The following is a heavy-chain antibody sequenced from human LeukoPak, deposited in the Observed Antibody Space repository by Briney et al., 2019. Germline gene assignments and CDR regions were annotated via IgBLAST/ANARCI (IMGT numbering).Heavy chain of an antibody. V-gene: IGHV3-48*02. J-gene: IGHJ4*02. CDR3: ARDRYYGSGDYQSAGGCFDY. D-gene: IGHD3-10*01. Sequence: PGGSLRLSCAASGFTFSNAWMNWVRQAPGKGLEWVSYMNSGSSIIYYADSVKGRFTISRDNAKNSLYLQMNSLRDEDTAVYYCARDRYYGSGDYQSAGGCFDYWGQGALVTVSS. CDR2: MNSGSSII. CDR1: GFTFSNAW.